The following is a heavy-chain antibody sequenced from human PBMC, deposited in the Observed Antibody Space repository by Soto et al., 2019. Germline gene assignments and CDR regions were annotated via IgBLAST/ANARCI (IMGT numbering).Heavy chain of an antibody. CDR1: GGTFSSYA. CDR3: ASGYYYDSSGYFNFDY. D-gene: IGHD3-22*01. Sequence: RASVKVSCKASGGTFSSYAISWVRQAPGQGLEWMGGIIPIFGTANYAQKFQGRVTITADESTSTAYMELSSLRSEDTAVYYCASGYYYDSSGYFNFDYWGQGTLVTVSS. J-gene: IGHJ4*02. CDR2: IIPIFGTA. V-gene: IGHV1-69*13.